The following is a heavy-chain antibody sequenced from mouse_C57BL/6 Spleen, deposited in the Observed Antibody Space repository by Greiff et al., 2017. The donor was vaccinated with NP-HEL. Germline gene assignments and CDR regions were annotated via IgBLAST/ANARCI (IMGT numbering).Heavy chain of an antibody. J-gene: IGHJ4*01. Sequence: VQGVESGPGLVQPSQSLSITCTVSGFSLTSYGVHWVRQSPGKGLEWLGVIWSGGSTDYNAAFISRLSISKDNSKSQVFFKMNSLQADDTAIYYCARIYYDYDRAMDYWGQGTSVTVSS. CDR2: IWSGGST. CDR3: ARIYYDYDRAMDY. D-gene: IGHD2-4*01. V-gene: IGHV2-2*01. CDR1: GFSLTSYG.